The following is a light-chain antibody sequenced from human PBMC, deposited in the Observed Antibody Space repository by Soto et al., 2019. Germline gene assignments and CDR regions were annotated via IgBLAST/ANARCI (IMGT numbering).Light chain of an antibody. CDR2: GAS. J-gene: IGKJ1*01. Sequence: IMLTQSPGTLSLSPGERATLSCMASQSVSSSYLAWYQQKPGQAPRLLIYGASSRATGIPDRFSGSGSGTDFTLTISRLEPEDFAVYYCQQYGSSLTWTFGQGTKVDIK. CDR3: QQYGSSLTWT. V-gene: IGKV3-20*01. CDR1: QSVSSSY.